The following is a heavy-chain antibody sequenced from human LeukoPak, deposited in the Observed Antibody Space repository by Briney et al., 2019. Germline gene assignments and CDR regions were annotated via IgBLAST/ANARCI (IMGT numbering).Heavy chain of an antibody. V-gene: IGHV4-59*08. CDR3: ARLGDGDNLRYFDY. CDR1: GDSISSYY. CDR2: IYYSGST. D-gene: IGHD5-24*01. Sequence: SETLSLTCVVSGDSISSYYWSWIRQPPGMGLEWIGYIYYSGSTNYNASLKSRVTISVDTSKNQFSLKLSSVTAADTAVYYCARLGDGDNLRYFDYWGQGTLVTVSS. J-gene: IGHJ4*02.